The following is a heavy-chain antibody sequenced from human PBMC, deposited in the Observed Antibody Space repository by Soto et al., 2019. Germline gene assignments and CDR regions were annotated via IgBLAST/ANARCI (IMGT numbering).Heavy chain of an antibody. D-gene: IGHD2-2*01. V-gene: IGHV1-69*13. CDR2: IIPIFGTA. CDR1: GGSFRSYA. J-gene: IGHJ4*02. Sequence: AVNVSCKASGGSFRSYAISWVRQAPGRGLEWMGGIIPIFGTANYAQKFQGRVTITADESTSTAYMELSSLRSEDTAVYYCAWLGYCSSTSCYDGTFDYWGQGTLVTVSS. CDR3: AWLGYCSSTSCYDGTFDY.